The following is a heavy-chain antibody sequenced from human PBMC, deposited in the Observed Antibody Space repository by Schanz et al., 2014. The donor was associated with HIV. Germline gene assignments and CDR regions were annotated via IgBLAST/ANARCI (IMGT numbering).Heavy chain of an antibody. J-gene: IGHJ4*02. CDR3: VRGVIYYDSGSYYNYFDY. CDR2: IVPISGSA. Sequence: QVPLVQSGAEVKKPGSSVKVSCKAFGDSFTNYVISWVRQAPGHGPQWMGGIVPISGSANYAQRFQGRLTTTADKSTNTVYMDLSNLAYEDTAVYFCVRGVIYYDSGSYYNYFDYWGQGTLVTVSS. D-gene: IGHD3-10*01. V-gene: IGHV1-69*06. CDR1: GDSFTNYV.